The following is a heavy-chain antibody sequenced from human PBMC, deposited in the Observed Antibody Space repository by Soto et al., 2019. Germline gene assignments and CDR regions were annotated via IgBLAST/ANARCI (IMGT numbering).Heavy chain of an antibody. CDR1: GYTFTSYA. CDR2: INAGNGNT. V-gene: IGHV1-3*01. J-gene: IGHJ5*02. Sequence: RASVKVSCKASGYTFTSYAMHWVRKAPGQRLEWMGWINAGNGNTKYSQKFQGRVTITRDTSASTAYMELSSLRSEDTAVYYCARDRITIFGVVINWFDPWGQGTLVTVSS. CDR3: ARDRITIFGVVINWFDP. D-gene: IGHD3-3*01.